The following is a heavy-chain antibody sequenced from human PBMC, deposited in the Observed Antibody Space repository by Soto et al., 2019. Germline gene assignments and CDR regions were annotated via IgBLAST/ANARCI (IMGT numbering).Heavy chain of an antibody. CDR1: GFTFSSYA. D-gene: IGHD5-18*01. Sequence: GGSLRLSCAASGFTFSSYAMSWVRQAPGKGLEWVSAISGSGASTYYADSVKGRFTISRDNSKNTLYLQMNSLRAEDTAIYYCASLDTARIRIAGYWGQGIQVTVSS. CDR3: ASLDTARIRIAGY. V-gene: IGHV3-23*01. J-gene: IGHJ4*02. CDR2: ISGSGAST.